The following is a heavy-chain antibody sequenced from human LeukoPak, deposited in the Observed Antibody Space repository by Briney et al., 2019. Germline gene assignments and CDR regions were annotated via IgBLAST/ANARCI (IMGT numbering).Heavy chain of an antibody. D-gene: IGHD1-26*01. J-gene: IGHJ4*02. Sequence: SETLSLTCTVSGASMSGSGYYWGWIRQPPGKGLEWTGSIYSSGSTYYNASLQSRVTRSIETSKNQISLRLNSVTAADTAMYYCAKSGGYGLIDYWGQGTLVTVSS. CDR1: GASMSGSGYY. CDR2: IYSSGST. CDR3: AKSGGYGLIDY. V-gene: IGHV4-39*01.